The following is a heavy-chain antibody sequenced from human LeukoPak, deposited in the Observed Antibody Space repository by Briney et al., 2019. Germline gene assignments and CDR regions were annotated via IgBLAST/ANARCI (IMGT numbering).Heavy chain of an antibody. V-gene: IGHV4-39*07. J-gene: IGHJ4*02. CDR2: IYYTGNT. CDR1: GVSISSSNSY. D-gene: IGHD3-10*01. Sequence: PSETLSLTCTVSGVSISSSNSYWGWIRQPPGKGLEWIGSIYYTGNTYYNPSLKSRVTISVDTSKNQFSLKLSSVTAADTAVYYCARGRYGSGSYSTTYYFDYWGQGTLVTVSS. CDR3: ARGRYGSGSYSTTYYFDY.